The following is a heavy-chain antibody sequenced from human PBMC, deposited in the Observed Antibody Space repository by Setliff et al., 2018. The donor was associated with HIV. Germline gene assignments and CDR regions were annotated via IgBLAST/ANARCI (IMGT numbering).Heavy chain of an antibody. Sequence: ASVKVSCKASGYTFTSYGISWVRQAPGQGLEWMGWISAYNGNTNYAQKLQGRVSMTTDIPTAAVYMELKSLRSDDTAVYYCARVPQKISLVQGDYNWLDKWGQGTLVTVSS. CDR1: GYTFTSYG. V-gene: IGHV1-18*01. D-gene: IGHD3-10*01. CDR2: ISAYNGNT. CDR3: ARVPQKISLVQGDYNWLDK. J-gene: IGHJ5*02.